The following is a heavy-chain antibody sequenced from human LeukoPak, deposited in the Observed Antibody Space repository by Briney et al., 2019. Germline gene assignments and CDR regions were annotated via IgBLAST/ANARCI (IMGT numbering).Heavy chain of an antibody. D-gene: IGHD2-2*01. CDR2: INPNSGGT. V-gene: IGHV1-2*06. Sequence: ASVNVSCKASGYTFTGYYMHWVRQAPGQGLEWMGRINPNSGGTNYAQKFQGRVTMTRDTSISTAYMELSRLRSDDTAVYYCALMVVVPTASSDWFDPWGQGTLVTDSS. CDR3: ALMVVVPTASSDWFDP. CDR1: GYTFTGYY. J-gene: IGHJ5*02.